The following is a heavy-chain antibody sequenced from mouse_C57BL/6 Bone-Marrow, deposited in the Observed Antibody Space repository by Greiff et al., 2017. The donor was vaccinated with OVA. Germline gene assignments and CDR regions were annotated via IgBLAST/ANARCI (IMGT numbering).Heavy chain of an antibody. V-gene: IGHV14-4*01. CDR3: TTPYYSIWYFDG. CDR2: IDPENGDT. CDR1: GFNIKDDY. J-gene: IGHJ1*03. Sequence: EVQLQQSGAELVRPGASVKLSCTASGFNIKDDYMHWVKQRPEQGLEWIGWIDPENGDTEYASKFQGKATITADTASNTAYQQLSSLPSEDTAVYYWTTPYYSIWYFDGWGTGTTVTVSS. D-gene: IGHD2-5*01.